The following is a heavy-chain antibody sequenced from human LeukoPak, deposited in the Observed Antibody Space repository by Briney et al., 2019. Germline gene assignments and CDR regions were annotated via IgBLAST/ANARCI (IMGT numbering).Heavy chain of an antibody. Sequence: GGSLRLSCAASGFTFSSYGMHWVRQAPGKGLEWVAVISYDGSNKYYADSVKGRITISRDNSKNTLYLQMNSLRAEDMALYYCAKDIGGSSSWYGDAGAFDIWGQGTMVTVSS. V-gene: IGHV3-30*18. CDR3: AKDIGGSSSWYGDAGAFDI. CDR2: ISYDGSNK. CDR1: GFTFSSYG. D-gene: IGHD6-13*01. J-gene: IGHJ3*02.